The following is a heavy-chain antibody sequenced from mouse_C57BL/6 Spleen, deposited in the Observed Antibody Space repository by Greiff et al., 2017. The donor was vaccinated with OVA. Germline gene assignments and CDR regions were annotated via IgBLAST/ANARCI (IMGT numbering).Heavy chain of an antibody. Sequence: VKLVESGPGLVKPSQSLFLTCSITGFPITSGYYWIWIRQSPGKPLEWMGYITHSGETFYNPSLQSPISITRETSKNQFFLQLNSVTTEDTAMYYCAGYDYDGAYWGQGTLVTVSA. D-gene: IGHD2-4*01. CDR1: GFPITSGYY. V-gene: IGHV12-3*01. J-gene: IGHJ3*01. CDR2: ITHSGET. CDR3: AGYDYDGAY.